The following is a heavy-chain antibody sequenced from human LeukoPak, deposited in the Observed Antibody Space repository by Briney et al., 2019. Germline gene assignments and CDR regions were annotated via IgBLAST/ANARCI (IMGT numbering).Heavy chain of an antibody. Sequence: GGSLRLSCAASGFTFSNYGMHWVRQAPGKGLEWVGFVRSRAYGGTIEYAASVKGRFTVSRDDSKSIAYLQMNSLKTEDTAVYYCSRDGHTGMDVWGQGTTVTVSS. CDR3: SRDGHTGMDV. V-gene: IGHV3-49*04. D-gene: IGHD2-21*01. CDR2: VRSRAYGGTI. CDR1: GFTFSNYG. J-gene: IGHJ6*02.